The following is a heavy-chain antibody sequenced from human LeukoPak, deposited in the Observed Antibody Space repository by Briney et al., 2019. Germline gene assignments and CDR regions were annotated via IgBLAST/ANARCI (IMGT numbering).Heavy chain of an antibody. J-gene: IGHJ4*02. V-gene: IGHV1-69*05. D-gene: IGHD6-13*01. CDR2: IIPIFGTA. CDR3: ARGWYSGSIAPPDY. Sequence: PVKVSCKASGGTFSSYAISWVRQAPGQGLEWMGGIIPIFGTANYAQKFQGRVTITTDESTSTAYMELSSLRSEDTAVYYCARGWYSGSIAPPDYWGQGTLVTVSS. CDR1: GGTFSSYA.